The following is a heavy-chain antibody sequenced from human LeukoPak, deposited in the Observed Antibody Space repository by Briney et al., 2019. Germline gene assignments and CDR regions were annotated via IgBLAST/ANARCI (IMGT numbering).Heavy chain of an antibody. V-gene: IGHV1-18*01. D-gene: IGHD5-24*01. CDR1: GYTFTSHG. J-gene: IGHJ3*02. CDR2: ISTYNGNT. Sequence: GASVKVSCKASGYTFTSHGISWVRQAPGQGLEWMGWISTYNGNTNYAQKLQGRVSMTTDTSTSTAYMDLRSLRSDDTAVYYCARGEEMAPSPFFDIWGQGTMVTVSS. CDR3: ARGEEMAPSPFFDI.